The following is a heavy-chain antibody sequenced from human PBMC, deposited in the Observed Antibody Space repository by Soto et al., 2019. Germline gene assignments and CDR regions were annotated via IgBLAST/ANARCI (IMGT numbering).Heavy chain of an antibody. V-gene: IGHV3-15*07. CDR1: GFAFIDAW. D-gene: IGHD3-3*01. Sequence: EVQLVESGGGLVKPGGSLTLSCAASGFAFIDAWMNWVRQAPGKGLEWVGRIKDKTVGGTTDYAAPVKGRFTISRDDSKNTVYLQLNSLKTEYTAVYYCTTFADYDGFDYWGQGTLLTVSS. CDR3: TTFADYDGFDY. J-gene: IGHJ4*02. CDR2: IKDKTVGGTT.